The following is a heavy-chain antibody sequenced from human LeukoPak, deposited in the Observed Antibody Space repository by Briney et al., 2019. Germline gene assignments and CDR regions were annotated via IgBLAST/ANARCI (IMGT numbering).Heavy chain of an antibody. Sequence: ASVKVSCKPSGYTFTDYYLHWVRQAPGQGLEWMGWINPNSDGTHYAQKFQGRVTITRNTSISTAYMELSSLRSEDTAVYYCARVGHDYGDAFDIWGQGTMVTVSS. D-gene: IGHD4-17*01. V-gene: IGHV1-2*02. CDR2: INPNSDGT. CDR1: GYTFTDYY. J-gene: IGHJ3*02. CDR3: ARVGHDYGDAFDI.